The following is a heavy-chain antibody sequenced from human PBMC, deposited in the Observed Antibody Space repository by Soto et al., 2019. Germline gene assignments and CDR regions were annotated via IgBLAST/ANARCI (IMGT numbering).Heavy chain of an antibody. J-gene: IGHJ5*02. CDR2: ITSSGEQT. CDR3: AKGVIDRGANA. Sequence: GGSLRLSCAASGFNFRNFPMTWVRQVPGQGLEYVSSITSSGEQTFYADSVKGRFSISRDNSKGILHLQMNSLRAEDTAIYHCAKGVIDRGANAWRQGTVVTVSS. V-gene: IGHV3-23*01. CDR1: GFNFRNFP. D-gene: IGHD2-8*01.